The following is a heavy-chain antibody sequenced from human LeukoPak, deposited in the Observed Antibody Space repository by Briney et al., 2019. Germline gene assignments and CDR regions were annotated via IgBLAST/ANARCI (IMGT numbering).Heavy chain of an antibody. CDR1: GGSISSYY. CDR2: IYYSGST. V-gene: IGHV4-59*08. J-gene: IGHJ3*02. Sequence: SETLSLTCTVSGGSISSYYWSWIRQPPGKGLEWIGYIYYSGSTNYNPSLKSRVTISVDTSKNQFSLKLSSVTAADTAVYYCASRRKNQKKSSRWYGDAFDIWGQGTMVTVPS. D-gene: IGHD6-13*01. CDR3: ASRRKNQKKSSRWYGDAFDI.